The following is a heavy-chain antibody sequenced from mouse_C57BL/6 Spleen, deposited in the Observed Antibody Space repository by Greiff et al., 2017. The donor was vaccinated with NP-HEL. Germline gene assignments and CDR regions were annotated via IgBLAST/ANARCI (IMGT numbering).Heavy chain of an antibody. CDR2: IYPGSGST. J-gene: IGHJ2*01. Sequence: QVQLQQPGAELVKPGASVKMSCKASGYTFTRYWITWVKQRPGQGLEWIGDIYPGSGSTNYNEKFKSKATLTVDTSSSTAYMQLSSLTSEDSAVYYCARWDNTGVAPFDYWGQGTTLTVSS. CDR1: GYTFTRYW. CDR3: ARWDNTGVAPFDY. V-gene: IGHV1-55*01. D-gene: IGHD1-1*01.